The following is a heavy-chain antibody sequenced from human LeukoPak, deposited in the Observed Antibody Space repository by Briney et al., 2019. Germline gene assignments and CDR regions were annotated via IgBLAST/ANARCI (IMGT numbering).Heavy chain of an antibody. CDR1: GGSISSGGYY. CDR2: IYHSGST. D-gene: IGHD3-10*01. V-gene: IGHV4-30-2*01. J-gene: IGHJ4*02. Sequence: PSQTLSLTCTVSGGSISSGGYYWSWIRQPPGKGLEWIGYIYHSGSTYYNPSLESRVTISVDRSKNQFSLKLSSVTAADTAVYYCARAVHGWFGELSRVAPSYYFDYWGQGTLVTVSS. CDR3: ARAVHGWFGELSRVAPSYYFDY.